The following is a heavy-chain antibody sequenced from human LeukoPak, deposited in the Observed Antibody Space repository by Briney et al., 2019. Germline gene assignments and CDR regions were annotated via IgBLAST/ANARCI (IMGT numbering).Heavy chain of an antibody. CDR1: GFIFSNAW. Sequence: GGSLRLSCAASGFIFSNAWMSWVGQAPGKGLEWVGRIKSKTDGGTTDYAAPVKGRFTISRDDSKNTLYLQMNSLKTEDTAVYYCTTELLLWFGELSTYGMDVWGKGTTVTVSS. J-gene: IGHJ6*04. CDR2: IKSKTDGGTT. V-gene: IGHV3-15*01. D-gene: IGHD3-10*01. CDR3: TTELLLWFGELSTYGMDV.